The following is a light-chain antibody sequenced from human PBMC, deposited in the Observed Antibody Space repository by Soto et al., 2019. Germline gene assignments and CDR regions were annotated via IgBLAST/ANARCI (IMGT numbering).Light chain of an antibody. CDR3: QVWDSSTDDLYV. CDR1: NIGSNS. Sequence: SYELTQPPSVSVAPGQTAIVTCDGNNIGSNSVHWYQQKPGRAPVLVVYADSDRPSGVPERFSGSNSGNTATLTISRVEAGEEADYYCQVWDSSTDDLYVFGPGTKLTVL. V-gene: IGLV3-21*02. CDR2: ADS. J-gene: IGLJ1*01.